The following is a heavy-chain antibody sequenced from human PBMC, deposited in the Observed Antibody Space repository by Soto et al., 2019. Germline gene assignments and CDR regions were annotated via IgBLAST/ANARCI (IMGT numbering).Heavy chain of an antibody. CDR1: GGTFSSYA. Sequence: QVQLVQSGAEVKKPGSSVKVSCKASGGTFSSYAISWVRQAPGQGLEWMGGIIPIFGTANYAQKFQGRVTINADEATCTAHRELSRLSSEDAGVYYCARDKTKQWPPCEGLGMDVWGQGNTVTVSS. V-gene: IGHV1-69*01. D-gene: IGHD6-19*01. CDR3: ARDKTKQWPPCEGLGMDV. CDR2: IIPIFGTA. J-gene: IGHJ6*02.